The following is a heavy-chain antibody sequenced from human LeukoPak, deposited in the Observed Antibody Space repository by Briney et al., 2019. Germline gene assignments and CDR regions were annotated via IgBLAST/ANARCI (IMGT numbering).Heavy chain of an antibody. V-gene: IGHV4-30-2*01. CDR1: GGSISSGGYS. D-gene: IGHD2-21*02. J-gene: IGHJ4*02. CDR2: IYHSGST. CDR3: ASGTECGGDCYSL. Sequence: SETLSLTCAVSGGSISSGGYSWSWIRQLPGKGLEWIGYIYHSGSTYYNPSLKSRVTISVDRSKNQFSLKLSSVTAADTAVYYCASGTECGGDCYSLWGQGTLVTVSS.